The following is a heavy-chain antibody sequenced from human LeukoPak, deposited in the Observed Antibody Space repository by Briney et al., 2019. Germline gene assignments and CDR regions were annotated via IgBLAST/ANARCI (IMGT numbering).Heavy chain of an antibody. CDR3: ARAYNGYDYP. CDR2: VNHSGTT. D-gene: IGHD5-12*01. Sequence: SETLSLTCAVYGGSFTDYYWSWIRQPPGKGLEWIGEVNHSGTTNYNPSLKSRVTISVDTSKNQFSLKVTSVTAADTALYYCARAYNGYDYPWGQGTLVTVCS. J-gene: IGHJ5*02. V-gene: IGHV4-34*01. CDR1: GGSFTDYY.